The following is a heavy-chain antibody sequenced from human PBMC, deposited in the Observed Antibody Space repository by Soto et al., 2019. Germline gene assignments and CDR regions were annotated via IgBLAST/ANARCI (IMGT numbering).Heavy chain of an antibody. V-gene: IGHV3-23*01. Sequence: GGSLGLSCEASGFSFSSFAMKWVRQAPGKGLEWVSAIGDSGASTYYADSVKGRFTISRDNSRNTLYLQLNSLRAEDTAVYYCAQGVELDVWGNGTTVTVSS. CDR1: GFSFSSFA. J-gene: IGHJ6*04. CDR2: IGDSGAST. D-gene: IGHD1-26*01. CDR3: AQGVELDV.